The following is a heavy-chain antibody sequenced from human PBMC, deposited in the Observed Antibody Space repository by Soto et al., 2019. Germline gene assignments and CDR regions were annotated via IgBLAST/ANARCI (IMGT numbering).Heavy chain of an antibody. CDR3: TRDEDGPFDY. CDR1: GFTFGDYA. Sequence: EVQLVESGGGLVKPGRSLRLSCTAAGFTFGDYAMSWFRQAPGKGLGWVGFIRSKANGGTTEYAASLKGRFTISREDSKSIAYLQMNSLKTEDTAVYYCTRDEDGPFDYWGQGTLVTVSS. V-gene: IGHV3-49*05. CDR2: IRSKANGGTT. J-gene: IGHJ4*02.